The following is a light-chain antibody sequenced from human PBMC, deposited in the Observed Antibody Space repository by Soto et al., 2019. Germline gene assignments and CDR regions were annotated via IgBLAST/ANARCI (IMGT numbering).Light chain of an antibody. Sequence: EIVLTQSPGTLSLSPGERATLSCRASQSVSSSYLAWYQQKPGQAPRLLIYGASSRATGIPDRFSGSGSGTVSIITTSRLEHEDFAVYYCQQYGSSPFTFGPGTKVDIK. J-gene: IGKJ3*01. CDR1: QSVSSSY. CDR3: QQYGSSPFT. V-gene: IGKV3-20*01. CDR2: GAS.